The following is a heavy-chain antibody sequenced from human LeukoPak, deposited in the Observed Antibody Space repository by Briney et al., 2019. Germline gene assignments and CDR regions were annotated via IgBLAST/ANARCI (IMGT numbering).Heavy chain of an antibody. J-gene: IGHJ3*02. CDR3: AREEAVGAKFRHAFDI. CDR1: GYTFSRYY. Sequence: GSVRVSCKASGYTFSRYYMCWVRQAPGQGLEWMGIINPSGGSTSYAQKFQGRVTMTRDTSTSTVYMELSRLKSEDTAVYYCAREEAVGAKFRHAFDIWGQGTMVTVSS. V-gene: IGHV1-46*01. CDR2: INPSGGST. D-gene: IGHD1-26*01.